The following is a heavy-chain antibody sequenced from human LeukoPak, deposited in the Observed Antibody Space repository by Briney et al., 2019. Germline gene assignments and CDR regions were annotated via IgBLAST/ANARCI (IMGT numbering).Heavy chain of an antibody. V-gene: IGHV3-23*01. CDR2: ISVSGGSK. CDR3: AKGELRGYSTPETAFDI. J-gene: IGHJ3*02. CDR1: GFPLRSYA. Sequence: GGSLRLSCAPSGFPLRSYAMSGVPRAPGRGWEGVSAISVSGGSKYYADSVKGRFTISRDNSKNTLYLQMNSLRAEDTAVYYCAKGELRGYSTPETAFDIWGQGTMVTVSS. D-gene: IGHD6-13*01.